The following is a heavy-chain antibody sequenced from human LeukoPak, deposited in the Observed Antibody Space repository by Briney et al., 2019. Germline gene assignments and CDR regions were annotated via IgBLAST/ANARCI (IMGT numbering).Heavy chain of an antibody. D-gene: IGHD6-13*01. CDR1: GYTFTSYA. J-gene: IGHJ4*02. Sequence: GASVKVSCKASGYTFTSYAMHWVRQAPGQRLEWMGWINAGNGNTKYSQEFQGRVTITRDTSTSTAYMELRSLRSDDTAVYYCATYSAAGRTYYFDYWGQGALVTVSS. CDR3: ATYSAAGRTYYFDY. CDR2: INAGNGNT. V-gene: IGHV1-3*01.